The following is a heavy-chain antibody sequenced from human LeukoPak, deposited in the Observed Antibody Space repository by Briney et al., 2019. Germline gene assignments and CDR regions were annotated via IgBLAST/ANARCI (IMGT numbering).Heavy chain of an antibody. CDR2: IYTSGST. J-gene: IGHJ6*03. CDR3: ARDLYDFWSGSYNYYMDV. V-gene: IGHV4-4*07. Sequence: SETLSLTCTVSGGSISSYYWSWIRQPAGKGLEWIGRIYTSGSTNYNPSLKSRVTMSVDTSKNQFSLKLSSVTAADTAVYYCARDLYDFWSGSYNYYMDVWGKGTTVTVSS. CDR1: GGSISSYY. D-gene: IGHD3-3*01.